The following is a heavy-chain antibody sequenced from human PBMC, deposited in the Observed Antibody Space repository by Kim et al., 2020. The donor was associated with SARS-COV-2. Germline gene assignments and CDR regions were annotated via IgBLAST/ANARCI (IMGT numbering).Heavy chain of an antibody. Sequence: SETLSLTYAVYGGSFSGYYWSWIRQPPGKGLEWIGEINHSGSTNYNPSLKSRVTISVDTSKNQFSLKLSSVTAADTAVYYCARSSSSWYGYTKYYFDYWGQGTLVTVSS. J-gene: IGHJ4*02. D-gene: IGHD6-13*01. CDR3: ARSSSSWYGYTKYYFDY. V-gene: IGHV4-34*01. CDR2: INHSGST. CDR1: GGSFSGYY.